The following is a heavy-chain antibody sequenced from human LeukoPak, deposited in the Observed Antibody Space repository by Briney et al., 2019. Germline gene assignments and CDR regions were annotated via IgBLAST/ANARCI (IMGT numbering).Heavy chain of an antibody. D-gene: IGHD2-2*01. CDR3: ARSPANWFDS. CDR1: GYTFTSYF. J-gene: IGHJ5*01. Sequence: ASVKVSCKASGYTFTSYFIHWVRQVPGQGLEWMGWISPNSGATNYAQKFQGRLTMTRDTSISTVYMELTRLRSDDTAVYYCARSPANWFDSWGQGTLVTVSS. V-gene: IGHV1-2*02. CDR2: ISPNSGAT.